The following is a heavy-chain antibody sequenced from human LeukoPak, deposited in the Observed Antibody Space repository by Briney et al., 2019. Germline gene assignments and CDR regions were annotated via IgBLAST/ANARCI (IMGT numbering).Heavy chain of an antibody. Sequence: SETLSLTCSVSGGSISSSSYHWGWIRQPPGKGLEWIGSVYYSGSTYYNPSLKSRVTMSVDTSKNQFSLKLSSVTAADTAVYYCARGGRWAAAGTVLEDWGQGTLVTVSS. CDR2: VYYSGST. CDR3: ARGGRWAAAGTVLED. CDR1: GGSISSSSYH. J-gene: IGHJ4*02. V-gene: IGHV4-39*07. D-gene: IGHD6-13*01.